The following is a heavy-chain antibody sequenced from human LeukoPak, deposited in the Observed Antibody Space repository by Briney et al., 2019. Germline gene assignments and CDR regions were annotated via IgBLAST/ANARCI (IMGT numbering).Heavy chain of an antibody. V-gene: IGHV4-34*01. D-gene: IGHD3-10*01. CDR2: VNYWGNT. Sequence: PSETLSLTCVGDGGSLRDHFWSWIRQPPGKTLGWIGEVNYWGNTNYSPSLKSRVTISIDTSTKQISLRLNSVSAADTAVHYCARDCYYGSGSYCYWGQGTLVSVSS. J-gene: IGHJ4*02. CDR3: ARDCYYGSGSYCY. CDR1: GGSLRDHF.